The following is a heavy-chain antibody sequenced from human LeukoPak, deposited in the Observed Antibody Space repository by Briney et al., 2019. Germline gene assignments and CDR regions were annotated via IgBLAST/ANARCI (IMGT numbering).Heavy chain of an antibody. CDR2: ISWNSGII. V-gene: IGHV3-9*01. D-gene: IGHD5-18*01. Sequence: PSRSLRLSCEASGFTFDDCAMHWVRQAPGKGLEWVSGISWNSGIIDYADSVKGRFTISRDNAKNSLYLQMNSLRAEDTALYYCVKVRGYSYGYFDYWGQGTLVTVSS. CDR3: VKVRGYSYGYFDY. J-gene: IGHJ4*02. CDR1: GFTFDDCA.